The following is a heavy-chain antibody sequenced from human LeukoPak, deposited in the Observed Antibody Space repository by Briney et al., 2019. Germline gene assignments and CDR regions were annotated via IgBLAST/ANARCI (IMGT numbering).Heavy chain of an antibody. J-gene: IGHJ3*02. CDR3: ERAKRNGFDI. CDR1: GFTFSNYS. V-gene: IGHV3-48*01. Sequence: GGSLRLSCAASGFTFSNYSMNWVRQDPGKGLEWVSYIIRSSSTIYYADSVKGRFTIYRDNAKNSLYLQMNSLRAEDTAVYYCERAKRNGFDIWGQGRMVTVSS. CDR2: IIRSSSTI.